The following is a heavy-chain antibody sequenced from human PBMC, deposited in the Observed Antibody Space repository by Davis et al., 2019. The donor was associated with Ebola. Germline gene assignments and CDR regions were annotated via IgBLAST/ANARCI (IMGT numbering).Heavy chain of an antibody. D-gene: IGHD3-10*01. CDR1: EITLRRYA. CDR2: ISGTRGST. V-gene: IGHV3-23*01. CDR3: AKEELKVFDY. Sequence: GESLKISCEASEITLRRYAMSWVRQAPGKGLEWVSAISGTRGSTHYADSVKGRFTISRDNSKNTLILQMNSLRAEDTAIYYCAKEELKVFDYWGQGTLVTVSS. J-gene: IGHJ4*02.